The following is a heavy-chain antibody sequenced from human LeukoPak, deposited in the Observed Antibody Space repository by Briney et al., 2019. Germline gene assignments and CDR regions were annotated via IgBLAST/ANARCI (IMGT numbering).Heavy chain of an antibody. J-gene: IGHJ4*02. CDR3: ASSYGYVWGSYRYFPFDY. CDR1: GFTFSSYS. V-gene: IGHV3-21*01. Sequence: GGSLRLSCAASGFTFSSYSMNWVRQAPGKGLEWVSSISSSSSYIYYADSVKGRFTISRDNAKNSLYLQMNSLRAEDTAVYYCASSYGYVWGSYRYFPFDYWGQGTLVTVSS. D-gene: IGHD3-16*02. CDR2: ISSSSSYI.